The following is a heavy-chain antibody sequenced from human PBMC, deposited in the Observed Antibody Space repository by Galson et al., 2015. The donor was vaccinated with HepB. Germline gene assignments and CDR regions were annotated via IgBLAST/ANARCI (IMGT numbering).Heavy chain of an antibody. V-gene: IGHV1-8*01. CDR1: GYTFTSYD. J-gene: IGHJ4*02. Sequence: SVKVSCKASGYTFTSYDINWVRQATGQGLEWMGWMNPNSGNTGYAQKFQGRVTMTRNTSISTAYMELSSLRSEDTAVYYCARGRRTTEKIGGDYWGQGTLVTVSS. CDR2: MNPNSGNT. CDR3: ARGRRTTEKIGGDY. D-gene: IGHD1-7*01.